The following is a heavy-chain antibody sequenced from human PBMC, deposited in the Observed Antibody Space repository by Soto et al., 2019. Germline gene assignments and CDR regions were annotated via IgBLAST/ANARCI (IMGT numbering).Heavy chain of an antibody. J-gene: IGHJ5*02. CDR1: GGSISSYY. CDR3: ARDLRYYDYVWGSYRKTNWFDP. D-gene: IGHD3-16*02. V-gene: IGHV4-59*01. CDR2: IYYSGST. Sequence: PSETLSLTCTVSGGSISSYYWSWIRQPPGKGLEWIGYIYYSGSTNYNPSLKSRVTISVDTSKNQFSLKLSSVTAADTAVYYCARDLRYYDYVWGSYRKTNWFDPWGQGTLVTVSS.